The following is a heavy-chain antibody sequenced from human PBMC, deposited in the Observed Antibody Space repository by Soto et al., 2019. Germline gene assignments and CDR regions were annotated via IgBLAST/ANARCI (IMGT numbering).Heavy chain of an antibody. CDR2: IYYSGIT. V-gene: IGHV4-59*01. Sequence: PSETLSLTCTVSGGSISSYYWSWIRQPPGKGLEWIGYIYYSGITDSNPSLKSRVTISVDTSKNQFSLKLSSVTAADTAVYYCARVSDFWSGYYWFDPWGQGTLVTVSS. CDR3: ARVSDFWSGYYWFDP. D-gene: IGHD3-3*01. J-gene: IGHJ5*02. CDR1: GGSISSYY.